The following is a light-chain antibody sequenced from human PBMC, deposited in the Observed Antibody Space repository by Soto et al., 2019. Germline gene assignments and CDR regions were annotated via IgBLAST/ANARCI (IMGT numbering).Light chain of an antibody. V-gene: IGKV3-11*01. CDR2: DAS. Sequence: EIVLTQSPATLSLSPGERATLSCRASQSVSSYLAWYQQKPGQAPRLLIYDASNRATGIPARFSGSGSGTDFTLTISSLEPEDSAVYFCQQYGRSPTTFGPGTKVEIK. CDR3: QQYGRSPTT. J-gene: IGKJ3*01. CDR1: QSVSSY.